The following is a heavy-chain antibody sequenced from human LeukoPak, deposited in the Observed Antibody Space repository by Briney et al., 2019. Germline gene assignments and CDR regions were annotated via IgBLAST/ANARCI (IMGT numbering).Heavy chain of an antibody. V-gene: IGHV4-59*02. J-gene: IGHJ4*02. CDR2: IYYSGST. CDR1: AGSVASYF. Sequence: SETLSLTCTVSAGSVASYFWNWIRQPPGKGLEWIGYIYYSGSTNYNPSLKSRVTISVDTSKNQFSLELSSVTAADTAVYYCARTYYDILTGLGGLDYWGQGTLVTVSS. CDR3: ARTYYDILTGLGGLDY. D-gene: IGHD3-9*01.